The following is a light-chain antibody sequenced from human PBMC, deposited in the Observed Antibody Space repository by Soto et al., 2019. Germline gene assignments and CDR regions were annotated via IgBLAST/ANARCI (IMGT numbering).Light chain of an antibody. J-gene: IGLJ2*01. Sequence: SVLTQPPSASGTPGQRVTISCSGSTSNIGSTTVNWYQRLPGAAPKLLIHRDNKRPSGVPDRFSGSKSGTSASLAISGLQSEDEAEYVCATWDDSLNGVLLGGGTKLTVL. CDR3: ATWDDSLNGVL. V-gene: IGLV1-44*01. CDR2: RDN. CDR1: TSNIGSTT.